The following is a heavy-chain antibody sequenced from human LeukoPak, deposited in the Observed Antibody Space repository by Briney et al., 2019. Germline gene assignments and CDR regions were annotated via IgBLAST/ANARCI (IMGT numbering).Heavy chain of an antibody. CDR2: IYSGGST. D-gene: IGHD3-10*01. CDR3: ARSNYYGSGIDY. Sequence: GGSLRLSCAASGFTVNSNYMSWVRQAPGKGLEWVSIIYSGGSTYYADSVKGRFTISRDNSKNTLYLQMNSLRAEDTAVYYCARSNYYGSGIDYWGQGTLVTVSS. V-gene: IGHV3-53*01. CDR1: GFTVNSNY. J-gene: IGHJ4*02.